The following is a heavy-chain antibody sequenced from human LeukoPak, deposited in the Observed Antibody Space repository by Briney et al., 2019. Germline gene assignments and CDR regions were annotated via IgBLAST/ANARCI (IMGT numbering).Heavy chain of an antibody. J-gene: IGHJ6*02. Sequence: GGSLRLSCAASGFTFSSHSMNWVRQAPGKGLEWVSYISSSGSTIYYADSVKGRFSISRDNAKNSLHLQMNSLRVEETAVYYCAREGGNYGKDVWGRGTTVIVSS. CDR2: ISSSGSTI. CDR1: GFTFSSHS. D-gene: IGHD1-26*01. CDR3: AREGGNYGKDV. V-gene: IGHV3-48*01.